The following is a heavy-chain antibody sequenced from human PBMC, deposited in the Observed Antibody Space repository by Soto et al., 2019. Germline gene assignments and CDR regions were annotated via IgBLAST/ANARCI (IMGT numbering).Heavy chain of an antibody. CDR2: ISWNSDTT. D-gene: IGHD6-13*01. Sequence: SLRLSCVGSGFTFDDYAMYWVRQAPGKGLEWVSGISWNSDTTGYADSVKGRFTISRDNGKNSLYLQMNSLRAEDTALYFCAKDTSSSLAYYYYGMDVWGQGTTVTVSS. CDR3: AKDTSSSLAYYYYGMDV. V-gene: IGHV3-9*01. J-gene: IGHJ6*02. CDR1: GFTFDDYA.